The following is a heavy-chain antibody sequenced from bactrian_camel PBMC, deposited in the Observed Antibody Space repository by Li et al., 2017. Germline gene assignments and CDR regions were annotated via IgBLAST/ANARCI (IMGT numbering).Heavy chain of an antibody. V-gene: IGHV3S57*01. Sequence: HVQLVESGGGSVQGGGSLRLSCVVSGYSYRTYCMGWFRQTPGKERERVATIGRDGSVKYVDSVKDRFSISRDNAKRTLYLQMNNLKPEDTAMYYCAAAVPRSGLGVLALNPASVNFWGQGTQVTVS. CDR1: GYSYRTYC. CDR3: AAAVPRSGLGVLALNPASVNF. D-gene: IGHD3*01. J-gene: IGHJ4*01. CDR2: IGRDGSV.